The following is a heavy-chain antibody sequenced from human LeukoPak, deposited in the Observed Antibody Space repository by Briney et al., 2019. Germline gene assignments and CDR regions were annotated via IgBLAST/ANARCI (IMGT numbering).Heavy chain of an antibody. Sequence: GGSLRLSCAASGFTFDDYAMHWVRQAPGKGLEWVSGISWNSGSIGYADSVKGRFTISRDNAKNSLYLQMNSLRAEDTAVYYCARDSGSPNYYFDHWGQGTLVTVSS. D-gene: IGHD1-26*01. CDR3: ARDSGSPNYYFDH. CDR2: ISWNSGSI. CDR1: GFTFDDYA. J-gene: IGHJ4*02. V-gene: IGHV3-9*01.